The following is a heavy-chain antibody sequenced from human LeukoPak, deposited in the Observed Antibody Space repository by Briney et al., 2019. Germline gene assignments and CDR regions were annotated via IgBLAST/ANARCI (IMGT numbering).Heavy chain of an antibody. D-gene: IGHD4-17*01. CDR3: ARGGRMTTVTTYGY. V-gene: IGHV3-30*02. CDR2: IRYDGSNK. J-gene: IGHJ4*02. CDR1: GFTFSSYG. Sequence: GGSLRLSCAASGFTFSSYGMHWVRQAPGKGLEWVAFIRYDGSNKYYADSVKGRFTISRDNSKNTLYLQMNSLRAEDTAVYYCARGGRMTTVTTYGYWGQGTLVTVSS.